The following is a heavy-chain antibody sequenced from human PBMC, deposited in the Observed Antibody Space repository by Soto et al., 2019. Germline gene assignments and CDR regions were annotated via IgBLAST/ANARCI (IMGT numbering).Heavy chain of an antibody. Sequence: GGSLRLSCAASGFTFDDYAMHWVRQAPGKGLEWVSGISWNSGSIGYADSVKGRFTISRDNAKNSLYLQMNSLRAEDTALYYCAKDGGGDGRNTHLDYWGQGTLVTVSS. J-gene: IGHJ4*02. CDR2: ISWNSGSI. CDR3: AKDGGGDGRNTHLDY. CDR1: GFTFDDYA. V-gene: IGHV3-9*01. D-gene: IGHD2-21*02.